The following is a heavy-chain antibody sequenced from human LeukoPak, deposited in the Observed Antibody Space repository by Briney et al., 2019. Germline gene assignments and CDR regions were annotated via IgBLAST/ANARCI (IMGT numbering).Heavy chain of an antibody. Sequence: NPSETLSLTCTVSGGSITSYYWSWIRQPPGKGLEWIGYIHYSGSTNYNPSLKSRVTISVDTSKNQFSLKLSSVTAADTAVYYCAGGSINWFDPWGQGTLVTVSS. J-gene: IGHJ5*02. CDR1: GGSITSYY. V-gene: IGHV4-59*12. D-gene: IGHD2/OR15-2a*01. CDR3: AGGSINWFDP. CDR2: IHYSGST.